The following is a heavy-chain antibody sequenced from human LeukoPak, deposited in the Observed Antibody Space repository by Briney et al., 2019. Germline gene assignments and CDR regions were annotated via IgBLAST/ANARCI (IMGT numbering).Heavy chain of an antibody. CDR1: GSIFTSYW. CDR2: IYPGYSYP. Sequence: GESLQISCQGSGSIFTSYWIGWGRQLPGKGLEGRGIIYPGYSYPTYSPSFQGQVTISADKSISTAYLQWSSLKASDTAMYYCARHPRQEWLLPTTPDYWGQGTLVTVSS. V-gene: IGHV5-51*01. CDR3: ARHPRQEWLLPTTPDY. D-gene: IGHD3-22*01. J-gene: IGHJ4*02.